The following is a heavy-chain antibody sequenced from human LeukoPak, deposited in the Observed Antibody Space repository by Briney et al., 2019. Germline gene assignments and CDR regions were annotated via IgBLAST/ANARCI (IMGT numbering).Heavy chain of an antibody. Sequence: PSETLSLTCAVSGGSISSGGYSWSWIRQPPGKGLEWIGYIYHSGSTYYNPSLKSRVTISVDRSKNQFSLKLSSVTAADTAVYYCARDLGVATGRGFDPWGQGTLVTVSS. CDR1: GGSISSGGYS. CDR3: ARDLGVATGRGFDP. V-gene: IGHV4-30-2*01. J-gene: IGHJ5*02. CDR2: IYHSGST. D-gene: IGHD5-12*01.